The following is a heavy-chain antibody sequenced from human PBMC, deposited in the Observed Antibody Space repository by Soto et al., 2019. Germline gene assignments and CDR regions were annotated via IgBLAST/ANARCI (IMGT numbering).Heavy chain of an antibody. D-gene: IGHD4-4*01. J-gene: IGHJ2*01. V-gene: IGHV3-13*01. Sequence: GGSLRLSCAASGFTFSSYDMHWVRQATGKGLEWVSAIGTAGDTYYPGSVKGRFTISRENAKNSLYLQMNSLRAGDTAVYYCSRGYSNSPYWYFDLWGSGTLVTVSS. CDR2: IGTAGDT. CDR3: SRGYSNSPYWYFDL. CDR1: GFTFSSYD.